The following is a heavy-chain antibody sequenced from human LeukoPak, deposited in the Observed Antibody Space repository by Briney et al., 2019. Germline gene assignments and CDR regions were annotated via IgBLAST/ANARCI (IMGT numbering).Heavy chain of an antibody. J-gene: IGHJ4*02. CDR1: GFTYSSNE. CDR2: ISNDGGNK. D-gene: IGHD3-10*01. Sequence: QPGRSLRLSCAASGFTYSSNEMHWVRQAPGKGLEWVTLISNDGGNKYYAESVKGRFTISRDNSKNTLYLQMNSLRVEDTAVYYCARENRWCGESYFDSWGQGTLVTVSS. CDR3: ARENRWCGESYFDS. V-gene: IGHV3-30-3*01.